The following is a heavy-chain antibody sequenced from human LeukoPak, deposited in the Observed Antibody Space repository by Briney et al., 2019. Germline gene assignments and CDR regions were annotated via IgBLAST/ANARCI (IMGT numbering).Heavy chain of an antibody. V-gene: IGHV3-48*03. CDR2: ITTSGTST. CDR1: GFTFSSYE. J-gene: IGHJ4*02. D-gene: IGHD1-26*01. CDR3: VVHSATSCY. Sequence: PRGSLRLSCATSGFTFSSYEMNWVRQAPGKGLEWISYITTSGTSTYYADSVKGRFTTSRDNGKTALSLQMNSLRAEDTAVYYCVVHSATSCYWGQGTLVTVSS.